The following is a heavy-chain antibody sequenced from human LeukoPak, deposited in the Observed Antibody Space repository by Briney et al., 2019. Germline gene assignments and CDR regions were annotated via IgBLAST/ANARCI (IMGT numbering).Heavy chain of an antibody. CDR2: IKQGGSEK. CDR3: ARDDYLGY. Sequence: SGGSLRLSCAGSGFSISSYWMAWVRQAPGRGLEWVAHIKQGGSEKNYVDLVKGRFTISRDNAKNSVYLQMNSLRVEDTAVYYCARDDYLGYWGQGSLVTVSS. CDR1: GFSISSYW. J-gene: IGHJ4*02. D-gene: IGHD3-16*01. V-gene: IGHV3-7*05.